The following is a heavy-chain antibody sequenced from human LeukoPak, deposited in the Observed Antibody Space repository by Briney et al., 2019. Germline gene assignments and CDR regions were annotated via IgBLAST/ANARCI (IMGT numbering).Heavy chain of an antibody. CDR1: GYTFTSYG. CDR2: ISAYKGNI. D-gene: IGHD5-12*01. V-gene: IGHV1-18*04. J-gene: IGHJ4*02. Sequence: ASVKVSCKTSGYTFTSYGISWVRQAPGQGLEWMAWISAYKGNINYAQKLQGRVTVTTDTSTSTVYMELRSLRSEDTAVYYCARRLYSGYDYYFDYWGQGTLVTVSS. CDR3: ARRLYSGYDYYFDY.